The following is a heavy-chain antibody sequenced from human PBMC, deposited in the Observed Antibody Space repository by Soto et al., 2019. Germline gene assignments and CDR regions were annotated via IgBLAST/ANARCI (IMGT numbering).Heavy chain of an antibody. CDR2: IISSLDMP. CDR3: ASHLTGVLGLGASPPGGDNYGWDV. V-gene: IGHV1-69*02. CDR1: RGTFSRYT. D-gene: IGHD3-10*01. Sequence: QVQLVQSGAEVTKPGSSVKVSCKASRGTFSRYTISWVRQAPGRGLECMGRIISSLDMPDYAQNCPGRVTISGDKTTSPTYHELRSLRCYRKALYYCASHLTGVLGLGASPPGGDNYGWDVW. J-gene: IGHJ6*01.